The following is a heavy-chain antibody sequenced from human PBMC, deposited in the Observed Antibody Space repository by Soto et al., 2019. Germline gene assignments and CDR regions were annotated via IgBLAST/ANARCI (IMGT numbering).Heavy chain of an antibody. Sequence: PGGSLRLSCAASGFTFDDYAMHWVRQAPGKGLEWVSGISWNSGSIGYADSVKGRFTISRDNAKNSLYLQMNSLRAEDTALYYCAKDMRPVYYYGMDVWGQGTTVTVSS. CDR3: AKDMRPVYYYGMDV. CDR1: GFTFDDYA. V-gene: IGHV3-9*01. J-gene: IGHJ6*02. D-gene: IGHD2-2*01. CDR2: ISWNSGSI.